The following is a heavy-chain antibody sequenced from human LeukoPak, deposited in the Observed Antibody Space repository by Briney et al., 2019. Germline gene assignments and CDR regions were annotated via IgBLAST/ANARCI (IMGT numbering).Heavy chain of an antibody. V-gene: IGHV3-30*18. CDR3: AKDRRYFDRTLDY. Sequence: PGGSLRLSCAASGFTFSSYGMHWVRQAPGKGLEWVAVISYDGSNKYYADSVKGRFTISRDNSKNTLYLQMNSLRAEDTAVYYCAKDRRYFDRTLDYWGQGTLVTVSS. CDR1: GFTFSSYG. J-gene: IGHJ4*02. D-gene: IGHD3-9*01. CDR2: ISYDGSNK.